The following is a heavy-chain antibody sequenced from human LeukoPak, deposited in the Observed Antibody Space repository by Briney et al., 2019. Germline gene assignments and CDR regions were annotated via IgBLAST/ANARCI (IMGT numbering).Heavy chain of an antibody. CDR3: ARGSPSSGWYTGDY. Sequence: ASVKVSCKASGYTFTSYDINWVRQAAGQGLEWMGWMNPNSGNTGYAQKFQGRVTMTRNTSTSTAYMELSSLRSEDTAVYYCARGSPSSGWYTGDYWGQGTLVTVSS. J-gene: IGHJ4*02. D-gene: IGHD6-19*01. V-gene: IGHV1-8*01. CDR2: MNPNSGNT. CDR1: GYTFTSYD.